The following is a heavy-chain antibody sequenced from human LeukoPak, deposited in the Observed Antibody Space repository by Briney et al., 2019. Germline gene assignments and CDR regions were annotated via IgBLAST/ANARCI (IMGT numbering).Heavy chain of an antibody. Sequence: GGSLRLSCAASGFTFSYYWMSWVRQAPGKGLEWVSAISGSGGSTYYADSVKGRFTISRDNSKNTLYLQMNSLRAEDTAVYYCAKVGSGYKFDYWGQGTLVTVSS. V-gene: IGHV3-23*01. CDR3: AKVGSGYKFDY. D-gene: IGHD3-10*01. CDR1: GFTFSYYW. CDR2: ISGSGGST. J-gene: IGHJ4*02.